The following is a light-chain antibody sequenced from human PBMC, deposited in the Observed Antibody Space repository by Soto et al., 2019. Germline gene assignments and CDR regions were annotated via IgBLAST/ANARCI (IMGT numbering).Light chain of an antibody. Sequence: QSVLTQPASVSGSPGQSITISCTGTSSDVGSYNLVSWYQQHPGKAPKLVIYEGSKRPSGVSNRFSGSKSGNTASLTISGLQAEDEADYYCCSYAGSVVFGGGTKVTV. J-gene: IGLJ2*01. CDR2: EGS. CDR1: SSDVGSYNL. CDR3: CSYAGSVV. V-gene: IGLV2-23*01.